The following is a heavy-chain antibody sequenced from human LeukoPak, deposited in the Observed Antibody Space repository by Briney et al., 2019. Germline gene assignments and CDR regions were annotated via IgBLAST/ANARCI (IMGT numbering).Heavy chain of an antibody. D-gene: IGHD3-3*01. CDR3: ASLGEIA. V-gene: IGHV3-21*01. J-gene: IGHJ4*02. Sequence: PGGSLRLSCTASGFTFSYGWMNWVRQAPGKGLEWVSSISSSSSYIYYADSVKGRFTISRDNAKNSLYLQMNSLRAEDTAVYYCASLGEIAWGQGTLVTVSS. CDR1: GFTFSYGW. CDR2: ISSSSSYI.